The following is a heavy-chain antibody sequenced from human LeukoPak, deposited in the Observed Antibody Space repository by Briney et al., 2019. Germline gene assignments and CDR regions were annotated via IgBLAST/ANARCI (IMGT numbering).Heavy chain of an antibody. CDR3: ASQRIYGSGSPFDY. J-gene: IGHJ4*02. D-gene: IGHD3-10*01. CDR2: INHSGST. V-gene: IGHV4-34*01. CDR1: GGAFSGYY. Sequence: PSETLSLTCAVYGGAFSGYYWSWRRQPPGKGLEWIGEINHSGSTNYNPSLKSRVTISVDTSKNQFSLKLSSVTAADTAVYYCASQRIYGSGSPFDYWGQGTLVTVSS.